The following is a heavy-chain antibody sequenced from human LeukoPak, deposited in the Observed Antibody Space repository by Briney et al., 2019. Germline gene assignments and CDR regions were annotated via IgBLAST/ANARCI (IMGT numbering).Heavy chain of an antibody. CDR2: INSSSSPI. CDR3: ARGSGSQSLGFDS. D-gene: IGHD1-26*01. J-gene: IGHJ4*02. CDR1: GFTFSSYS. V-gene: IGHV3-48*01. Sequence: GGSLRLSCAASGFTFSSYSMNWVRQAPGKGLEWVSYINSSSSPIYYTDSVKGRFTISRDNAKNSLYLQMNSLRAEDTAMYFCARGSGSQSLGFDSWGQGTLVTVSS.